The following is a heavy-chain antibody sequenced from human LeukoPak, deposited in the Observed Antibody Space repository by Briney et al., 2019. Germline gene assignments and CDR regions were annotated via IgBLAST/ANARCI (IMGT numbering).Heavy chain of an antibody. J-gene: IGHJ6*03. Sequence: PSETLSLTCTVSGGSISLYYWHWIRQPAGEGLEWIGRIFTSGITNYNPSLKSRVTMSVDTSKGQFSLALSSVTAADTAVYYCAREISGSYYNPLGYMDVWGKGTTVTVAS. D-gene: IGHD3-10*01. V-gene: IGHV4-4*07. CDR2: IFTSGIT. CDR3: AREISGSYYNPLGYMDV. CDR1: GGSISLYY.